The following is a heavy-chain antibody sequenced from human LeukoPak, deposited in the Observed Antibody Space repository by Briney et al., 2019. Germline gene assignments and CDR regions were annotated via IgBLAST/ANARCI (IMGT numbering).Heavy chain of an antibody. Sequence: PSQTLSLTCTVSGGSISSGGYYWSWIRQPPGKGLEWIGYIYYSGSTYYNPSLKSRVTISVDTSKNQFSLKLSSVTAADTAVYYCARMDYGSGSYYFDYWGQGTPVTVSS. J-gene: IGHJ4*02. CDR1: GGSISSGGYY. V-gene: IGHV4-31*03. CDR2: IYYSGST. D-gene: IGHD3-10*01. CDR3: ARMDYGSGSYYFDY.